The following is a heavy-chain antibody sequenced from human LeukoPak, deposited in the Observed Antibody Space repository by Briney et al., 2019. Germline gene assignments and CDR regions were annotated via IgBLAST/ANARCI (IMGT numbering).Heavy chain of an antibody. Sequence: SQTLSLTCAVSGGSLSSGGYSWRWLRQPPGKGLEWIGYIYHSGSTYCTPSLKSRVTMSVDRSKNQFSLKLNSVTAADTAVYYCARFSGYAYDPFDIWGQGTMVTVSS. D-gene: IGHD5-12*01. CDR3: ARFSGYAYDPFDI. J-gene: IGHJ3*02. V-gene: IGHV4-30-2*01. CDR2: IYHSGST. CDR1: GGSLSSGGYS.